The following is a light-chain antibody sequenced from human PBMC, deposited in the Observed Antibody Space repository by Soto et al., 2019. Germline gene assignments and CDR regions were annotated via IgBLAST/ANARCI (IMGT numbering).Light chain of an antibody. J-gene: IGLJ1*01. V-gene: IGLV1-40*01. CDR2: GNS. CDR1: SSNIGAGYD. CDR3: QSYYSSRSGHV. Sequence: QSVLTQPPSVSGAPGQRVTISCTGSSSNIGAGYDVHWYQQLPGTAPKLLIYGNSNRPSGVPDRFSGSKSGTTASLAITGLQAEDEADYYCQSYYSSRSGHVFGTGTKLTVL.